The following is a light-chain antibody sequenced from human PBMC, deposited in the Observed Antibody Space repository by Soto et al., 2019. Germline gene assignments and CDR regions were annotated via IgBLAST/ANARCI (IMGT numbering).Light chain of an antibody. CDR2: GAS. Sequence: EIVLTQSPGTLSLSPGKRATLSCRASQSVSSSYLAWYQQKPGQAPRLLIFGASSRATGIPDRFSGSGSGTDFTLTIRRLEPEDFAVYYCQQYGSSPPVTFGGGTKVEIK. CDR1: QSVSSSY. CDR3: QQYGSSPPVT. J-gene: IGKJ4*01. V-gene: IGKV3-20*01.